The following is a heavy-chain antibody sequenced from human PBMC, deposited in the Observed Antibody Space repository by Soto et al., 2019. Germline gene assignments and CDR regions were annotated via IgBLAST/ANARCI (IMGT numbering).Heavy chain of an antibody. CDR2: IYYSGST. V-gene: IGHV4-59*01. D-gene: IGHD3-22*01. CDR1: GGSISSYY. Sequence: SETLSLTCTVSGGSISSYYWSWIRQPPGKGLEWIGYIYYSGSTNYNPSLKSRVTISIDTSKNQFSLKLSSVTAADTAVYYCARGPRVRSYYYDSSAYYHIDYWGQGTLVTVSS. CDR3: ARGPRVRSYYYDSSAYYHIDY. J-gene: IGHJ4*02.